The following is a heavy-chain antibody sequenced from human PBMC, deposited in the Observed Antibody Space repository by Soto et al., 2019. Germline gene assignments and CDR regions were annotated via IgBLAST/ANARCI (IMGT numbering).Heavy chain of an antibody. CDR2: IYYSGST. D-gene: IGHD4-17*01. CDR3: ARLPGDYYFDY. Sequence: SETLSLTCTVSGGSISSSSYYWGWIRQPPGKGLEWIGSIYYSGSTYYNPSLTSRVTISVDTSKNQFSLKLGSVTAADTAVYYCARLPGDYYFDYWGQGTLVTVSS. CDR1: GGSISSSSYY. J-gene: IGHJ4*02. V-gene: IGHV4-39*01.